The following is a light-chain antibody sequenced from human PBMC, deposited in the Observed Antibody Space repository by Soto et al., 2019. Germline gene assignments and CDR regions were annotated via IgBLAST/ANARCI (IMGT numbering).Light chain of an antibody. CDR2: GTS. Sequence: DIQMTQSPSSLSASVGDRVTITCRASQGISNYLAWYQQKPGEVPKLLIYGTSTLQSGVPSRFSGSGSGTDFTLTISSLQPEDVATYYCQKYNSVPPWAFGQGTKVDIK. V-gene: IGKV1-27*01. CDR3: QKYNSVPPWA. CDR1: QGISNY. J-gene: IGKJ1*01.